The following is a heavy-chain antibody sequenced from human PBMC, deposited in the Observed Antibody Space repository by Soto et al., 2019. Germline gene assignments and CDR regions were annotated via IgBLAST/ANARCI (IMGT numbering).Heavy chain of an antibody. CDR3: ARGPVVVVVAATMYNWFDP. J-gene: IGHJ5*02. D-gene: IGHD2-15*01. CDR2: INHSGST. V-gene: IGHV4-34*01. Sequence: SETLSLTCAVYGGSFSGYYWSWIRQPPGKGLEWIGEINHSGSTNYNPSLKSRVTISVDTSKNQSSLKLSSVTAADTAVYYCARGPVVVVVAATMYNWFDPWGQGTLVTVSS. CDR1: GGSFSGYY.